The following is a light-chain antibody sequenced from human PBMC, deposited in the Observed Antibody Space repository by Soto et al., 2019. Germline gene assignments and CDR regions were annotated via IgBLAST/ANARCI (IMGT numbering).Light chain of an antibody. CDR2: EVS. Sequence: QSALTLPPSASGSPGQSVTISCTGTSSDVGGYNYVSWYQQHPGKAPKLMIYEVSKRPSGVPDRFSGSKSGNTASLTVSGLQAEDEADYYCNSYAGSNNPVVFGGGTKLTVL. CDR1: SSDVGGYNY. CDR3: NSYAGSNNPVV. V-gene: IGLV2-8*01. J-gene: IGLJ2*01.